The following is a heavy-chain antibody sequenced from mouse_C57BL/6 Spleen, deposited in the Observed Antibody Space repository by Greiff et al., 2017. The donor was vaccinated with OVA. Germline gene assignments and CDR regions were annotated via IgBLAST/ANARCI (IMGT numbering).Heavy chain of an antibody. Sequence: VKLQESGAELARPGASVKLSCKASGYTFTSYGISWVKQRTGQGLEWIGEIYPRSGNTYYNEKFKGKATLTADKSSSTAYMELRSLTSEDSAVYFCARDYSNYFDYWGQGTTLTVSS. D-gene: IGHD2-5*01. CDR3: ARDYSNYFDY. CDR1: GYTFTSYG. CDR2: IYPRSGNT. V-gene: IGHV1-81*01. J-gene: IGHJ2*01.